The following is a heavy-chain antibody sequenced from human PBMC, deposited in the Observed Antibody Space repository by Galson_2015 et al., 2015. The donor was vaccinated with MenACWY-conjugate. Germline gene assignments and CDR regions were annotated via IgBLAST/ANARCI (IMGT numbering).Heavy chain of an antibody. D-gene: IGHD2-2*01. V-gene: IGHV1-69*13. CDR2: FLPPYGTS. Sequence: SVKVSCKASVGAFSKTFNLVRQAPGPGLEWMVQFLPPYGTSKSARKFEGRVTISADESTSSDYMELSSLTSYDTAVYYCAGYAMYSTVDHLDEWGQGALVTVSS. CDR1: VGAFSKT. J-gene: IGHJ4*02. CDR3: AGYAMYSTVDHLDE.